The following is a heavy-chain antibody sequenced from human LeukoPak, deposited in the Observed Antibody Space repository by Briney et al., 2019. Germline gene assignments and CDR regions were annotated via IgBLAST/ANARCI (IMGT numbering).Heavy chain of an antibody. Sequence: PSQTLSLTCSVSGGSISSYYWSWIRQPPGKGLEWIGYIYYSGSTNYNPSLKSRVTISIDTSKNQFSLKLSSVTAADTAVYYCVSAASMRAGYFDFWGQGTLVTVSS. CDR2: IYYSGST. V-gene: IGHV4-59*01. D-gene: IGHD6-13*01. CDR3: VSAASMRAGYFDF. CDR1: GGSISSYY. J-gene: IGHJ4*02.